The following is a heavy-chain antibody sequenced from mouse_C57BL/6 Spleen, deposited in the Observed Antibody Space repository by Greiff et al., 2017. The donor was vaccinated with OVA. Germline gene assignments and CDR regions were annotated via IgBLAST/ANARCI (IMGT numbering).Heavy chain of an antibody. Sequence: EVKLMESGGGLVKPGESLKLSCAASGFTFSDYGMHWVRQAPEKGLEWVAYISSGSSTIYYADTVKGRFTISRDNAKNTLFLQMTSLRSEDTAMYYCARPGYGYDDWFAYWGQGTLVTVSA. CDR3: ARPGYGYDDWFAY. D-gene: IGHD2-2*01. CDR1: GFTFSDYG. CDR2: ISSGSSTI. J-gene: IGHJ3*01. V-gene: IGHV5-17*01.